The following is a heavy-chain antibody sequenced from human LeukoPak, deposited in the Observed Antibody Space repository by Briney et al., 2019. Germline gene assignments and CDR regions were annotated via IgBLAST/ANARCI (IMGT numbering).Heavy chain of an antibody. CDR3: ARAVAVAGTVVVDY. Sequence: SETLSLTCTVSGGSISSYYWSWIRQPPGKGLEWIGYTYYSGSTNYNPSLKSRVTISVDTSKNQFSLKLSSVTAADTAVYYCARAVAVAGTVVVDYWGQGTLVTVSS. D-gene: IGHD6-19*01. J-gene: IGHJ4*02. V-gene: IGHV4-59*01. CDR2: TYYSGST. CDR1: GGSISSYY.